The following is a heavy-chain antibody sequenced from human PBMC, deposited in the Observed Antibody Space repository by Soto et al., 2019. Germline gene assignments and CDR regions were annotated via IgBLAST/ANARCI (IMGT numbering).Heavy chain of an antibody. V-gene: IGHV4-4*07. J-gene: IGHJ4*02. Sequence: SGTLSIACAVSGACNWSENDWSWIRKPPGKGLEWIGHIYTSGNTNYNPSLKSRLTISVDTSKNQFSLKLSSVTAADTAVYYCARESPFRSSLLFDYWGQGTLVTVSS. CDR3: ARESPFRSSLLFDY. D-gene: IGHD6-13*01. CDR1: GACNWSEND. CDR2: IYTSGNT.